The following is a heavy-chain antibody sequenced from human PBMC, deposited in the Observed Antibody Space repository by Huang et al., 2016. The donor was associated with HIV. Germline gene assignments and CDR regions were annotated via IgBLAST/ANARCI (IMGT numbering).Heavy chain of an antibody. V-gene: IGHV1-18*04. D-gene: IGHD3-22*01. Sequence: QVHLVQSGAEVKKPGASVKVSCKASGYRFSNFGISWVRQAPGQGLEWMGWIMFNNDNTNYARKFQGRLTTTTDTSTSTAYMDLRSLRSDDTAVYYCVVDDTSGYYSSDYWGQGTLVTVSS. J-gene: IGHJ4*01. CDR3: VVDDTSGYYSSDY. CDR1: GYRFSNFG. CDR2: IMFNNDNT.